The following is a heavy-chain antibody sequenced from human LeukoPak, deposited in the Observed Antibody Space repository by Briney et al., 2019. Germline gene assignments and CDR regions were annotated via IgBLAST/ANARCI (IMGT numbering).Heavy chain of an antibody. CDR2: IYYSGTT. D-gene: IGHD2-15*01. J-gene: IGHJ4*02. V-gene: IGHV4-34*01. CDR3: ASLCSGGSCYS. CDR1: GGSFSGYY. Sequence: PSETLSLTCAVYGGSFSGYYWSWIRQPPGKGLEWIGSIYYSGTTYYNPSLKSRVTISVDTSKNQFSLKLSSVTAADTAVYYCASLCSGGSCYSSGQGTLVTVSS.